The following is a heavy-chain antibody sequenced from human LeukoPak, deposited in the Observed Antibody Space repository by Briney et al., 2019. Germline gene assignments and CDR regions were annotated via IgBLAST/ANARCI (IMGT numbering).Heavy chain of an antibody. Sequence: PSETLSLTCAVYGGSFSGYYWSWIRQPPGKGLEWIGEISHSGSTNYNPSLKSRVTISVDTSKNQFSLKLSSVTAADTAVYYCARQAAGALWFGELPDYWGQGTLVTVSS. CDR2: ISHSGST. D-gene: IGHD3-10*01. V-gene: IGHV4-34*01. CDR3: ARQAAGALWFGELPDY. CDR1: GGSFSGYY. J-gene: IGHJ4*02.